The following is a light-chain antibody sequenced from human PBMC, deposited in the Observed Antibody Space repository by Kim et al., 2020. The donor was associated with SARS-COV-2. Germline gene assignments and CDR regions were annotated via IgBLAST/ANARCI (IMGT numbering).Light chain of an antibody. Sequence: SSGERATVACRASQSVSSNYLAWYQQKPGQAPRLLIYGASSRATGIPDRFSGSGSETDFTLTISRLDPEDFAVYYCQQYGTSPLTFGGGTKVEIK. CDR1: QSVSSNY. J-gene: IGKJ4*01. CDR3: QQYGTSPLT. V-gene: IGKV3-20*01. CDR2: GAS.